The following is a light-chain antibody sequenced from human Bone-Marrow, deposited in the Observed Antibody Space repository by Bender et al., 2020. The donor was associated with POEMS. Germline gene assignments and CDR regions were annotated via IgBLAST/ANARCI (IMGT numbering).Light chain of an antibody. CDR2: QDI. Sequence: QSALTQPASMSGSPGQSITISCTGTNNLVSWYQHHPGKAPKLIIYQDIRRPSGVSNRFSASKSGNTASLTISGLQAEDEADYYCCLYANTITWVFGGGTKVTVL. V-gene: IGLV2-23*01. CDR3: CLYANTITWV. CDR1: NNL. J-gene: IGLJ3*02.